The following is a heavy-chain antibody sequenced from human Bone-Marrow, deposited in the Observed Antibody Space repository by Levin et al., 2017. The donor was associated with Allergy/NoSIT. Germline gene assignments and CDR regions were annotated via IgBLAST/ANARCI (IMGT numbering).Heavy chain of an antibody. D-gene: IGHD1-26*01. J-gene: IGHJ4*02. V-gene: IGHV4-59*01. CDR2: IYYSGST. CDR1: GGSISSYY. Sequence: SQTLSLTCTVSGGSISSYYWSWIRQPPGKGLEWIGYIYYSGSTNYNPSLKSRVTISVDTSKNQFSLKLSSVTAADTAVYYCARGSEYSGSYGYWGQGTLVTVSS. CDR3: ARGSEYSGSYGY.